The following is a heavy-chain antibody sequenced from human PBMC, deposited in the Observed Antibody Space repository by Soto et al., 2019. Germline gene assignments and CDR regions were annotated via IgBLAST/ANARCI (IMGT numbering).Heavy chain of an antibody. CDR3: VRVLGRYDGSGSYQGLDV. Sequence: QVQLVESGGGVVQPGRSLRLSCAAAGFTFKNYGMHWVGQAPGKGLEWVAVIWYDGSKEYYAESVKGRFTISRDNSKNTXSLQMNSLRGEEMAIYYCVRVLGRYDGSGSYQGLDVWGQGTTVTVSS. V-gene: IGHV3-33*01. CDR2: IWYDGSKE. CDR1: GFTFKNYG. J-gene: IGHJ6*02. D-gene: IGHD3-10*01.